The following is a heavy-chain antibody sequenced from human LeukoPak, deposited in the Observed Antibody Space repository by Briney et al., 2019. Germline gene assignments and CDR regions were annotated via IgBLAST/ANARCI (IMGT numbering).Heavy chain of an antibody. J-gene: IGHJ6*03. CDR1: GYPFTTYG. D-gene: IGHD6-6*01. CDR3: AREYRIPSAMAKLTIEKGSRPYYYYMDV. V-gene: IGHV1-18*01. CDR2: ISSYNGNT. Sequence: ASVKVSCKASGYPFTTYGLTWVRQAPGQGLEWMGWISSYNGNTNYAQKLQGRVTMTLDTSTSTAYMELRNLRSDDTAVYYCAREYRIPSAMAKLTIEKGSRPYYYYMDVWGQGTTVTVSS.